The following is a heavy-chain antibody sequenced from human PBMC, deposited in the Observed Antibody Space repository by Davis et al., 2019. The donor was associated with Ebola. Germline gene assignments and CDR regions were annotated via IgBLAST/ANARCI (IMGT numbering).Heavy chain of an antibody. CDR2: IRSKAYGGTT. D-gene: IGHD6-19*01. CDR1: GFTFGDYA. V-gene: IGHV3-49*04. Sequence: PGGSLRLSCTASGFTFGDYAMSWVRQAPGKGLEWVGFIRSKAYGGTTEYAASVKGRFTISRDDSKSIAYLQMNSLKTEDTAVYYCTRVKGIAVAAFFDYWGQGTLVTVSS. J-gene: IGHJ4*02. CDR3: TRVKGIAVAAFFDY.